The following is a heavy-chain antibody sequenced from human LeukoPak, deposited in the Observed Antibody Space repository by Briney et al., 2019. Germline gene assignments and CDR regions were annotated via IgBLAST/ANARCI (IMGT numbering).Heavy chain of an antibody. CDR1: GGSISSYY. CDR2: IYYSGST. J-gene: IGHJ4*02. D-gene: IGHD3-16*02. Sequence: PSETLSLTCTVSGGSISSYYWSWLRQPPGKGLEWIGYIYYSGSTNYNPSLKSRVTISVDTSKNQFSLKLSSGTAADTAVYYCARENYVWGSYRFFDYWGQGTLVTVSS. V-gene: IGHV4-59*01. CDR3: ARENYVWGSYRFFDY.